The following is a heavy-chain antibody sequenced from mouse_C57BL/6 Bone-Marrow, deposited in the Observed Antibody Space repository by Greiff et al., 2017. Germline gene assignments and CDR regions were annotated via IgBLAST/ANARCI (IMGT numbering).Heavy chain of an antibody. D-gene: IGHD1-1*01. CDR1: GYTFTSYW. V-gene: IGHV1-59*01. CDR2: IAPSDSYT. J-gene: IGHJ2*01. CDR3: ARDYYGSSYDD. Sequence: QVQLQQPGAELVRPGTSVKLSCKASGYTFTSYWMHWVKQRPGQGLEWIGVIAPSDSYTNYNKQFKGKATLTVDTSSSTAYMQLSSLTSEDSAVYYSARDYYGSSYDDWGQGTTLTVSS.